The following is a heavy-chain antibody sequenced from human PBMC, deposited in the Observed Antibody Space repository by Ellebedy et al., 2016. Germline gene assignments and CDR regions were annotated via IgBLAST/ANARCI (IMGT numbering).Heavy chain of an antibody. Sequence: GESLKISXKGSGYSFTSYWISWVRQMPGKGLEWMGRIDPSDSYTNYSPSFQGHVTISADKSISTAYLQWSSLKASDTAMYYCARSFRGYYGSGSPQDAFDIWGQGTMVTVSS. V-gene: IGHV5-10-1*01. D-gene: IGHD3-10*01. J-gene: IGHJ3*02. CDR2: IDPSDSYT. CDR1: GYSFTSYW. CDR3: ARSFRGYYGSGSPQDAFDI.